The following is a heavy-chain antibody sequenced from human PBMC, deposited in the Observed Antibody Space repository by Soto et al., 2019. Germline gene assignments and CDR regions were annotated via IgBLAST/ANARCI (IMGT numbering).Heavy chain of an antibody. CDR1: GGSFSGYY. V-gene: IGHV4-34*01. Sequence: SETLSLTCAVYGGSFSGYYWSWIRQPPGKGLEWIGEINHSGSTNYNPSLKSRVTISVDTSKNQFSLKLSSVTAADTAVYYCARGAEKRHIVVVTAINRDTNNWFDPWGQGTLVTVSS. CDR3: ARGAEKRHIVVVTAINRDTNNWFDP. J-gene: IGHJ5*02. D-gene: IGHD2-21*02. CDR2: INHSGST.